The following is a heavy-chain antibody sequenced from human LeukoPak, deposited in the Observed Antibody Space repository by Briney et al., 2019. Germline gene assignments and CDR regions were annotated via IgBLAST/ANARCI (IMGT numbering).Heavy chain of an antibody. CDR3: ARDLAAHRKPNYFDY. V-gene: IGHV1-2*02. Sequence: VASVKVSCKASGYTFTGYYMHWVRQAPGQGLEWMGWINPNSGGTNYAQKFQGRVTMTRDTSISTAYMELSRLRSDDTAVYYCARDLAAHRKPNYFDYWGQGTLVTVSS. D-gene: IGHD6-6*01. J-gene: IGHJ4*02. CDR2: INPNSGGT. CDR1: GYTFTGYY.